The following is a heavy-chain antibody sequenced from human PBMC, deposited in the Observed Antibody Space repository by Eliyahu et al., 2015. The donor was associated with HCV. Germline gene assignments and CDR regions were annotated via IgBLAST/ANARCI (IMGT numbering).Heavy chain of an antibody. Sequence: QVQLQESGPGLVKPSETLSLTCSVSGGSISGYHWSWIRQSAGKGLEWIGRIYTSGSTNYNPSLKSRVTMSVDTSKNHFSLKLSSMTAADTAMYYCARGPYCGVDCYFQPWGQGILVTVSS. CDR2: IYTSGST. CDR3: ARGPYCGVDCYFQP. D-gene: IGHD2-21*02. J-gene: IGHJ5*02. CDR1: GGSISGYH. V-gene: IGHV4-4*07.